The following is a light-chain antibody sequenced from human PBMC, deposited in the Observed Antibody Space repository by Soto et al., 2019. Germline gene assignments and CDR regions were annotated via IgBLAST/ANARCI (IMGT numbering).Light chain of an antibody. CDR1: SSNIGSNT. Sequence: QSVLTQPPSASGTPGQRVTISCSGSSSNIGSNTVNWYQQLPGTAPKLLLYSNNQRPSGVPDRFSGSKSGTSASLAISGLQSEEEADYYCASWDDSLNGYVVFGGVTKLTVL. J-gene: IGLJ2*01. CDR3: ASWDDSLNGYVV. CDR2: SNN. V-gene: IGLV1-44*01.